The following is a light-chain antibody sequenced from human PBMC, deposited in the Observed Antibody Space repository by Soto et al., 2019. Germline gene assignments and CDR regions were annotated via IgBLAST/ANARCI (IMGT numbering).Light chain of an antibody. CDR3: SSYTSGSTL. CDR1: SSDVGGYNY. CDR2: EVS. Sequence: QSALTQPASVSGSPGQSITISCTGTSSDVGGYNYVSWYQQHPGKVPKLMIYEVSNRPSGVSNLFSGSKSGNTASLTISGLLAEDEADYYCSSYTSGSTLFGGGTKLTVL. V-gene: IGLV2-14*01. J-gene: IGLJ2*01.